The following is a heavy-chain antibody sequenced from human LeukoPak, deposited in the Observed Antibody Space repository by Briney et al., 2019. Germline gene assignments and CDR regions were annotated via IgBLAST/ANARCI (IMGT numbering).Heavy chain of an antibody. D-gene: IGHD6-6*01. CDR1: GFIFNNYI. CDR2: ITGSGSFV. J-gene: IGHJ5*02. Sequence: GGSLRLSCAVSGFIFNNYIMNWVRQAPGKGLEWVSSITGSGSFVYYADSVKGRFTISRDNAKNSLFLQMSSLRAEDTAVYYCARDSSGPWFDPWGQGTLVTVSS. CDR3: ARDSSGPWFDP. V-gene: IGHV3-21*01.